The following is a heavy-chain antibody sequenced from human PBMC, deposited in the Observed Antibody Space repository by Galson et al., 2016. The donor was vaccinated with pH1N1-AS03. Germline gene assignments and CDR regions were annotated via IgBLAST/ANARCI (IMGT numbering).Heavy chain of an antibody. V-gene: IGHV3-9*01. J-gene: IGHJ4*02. CDR3: AKDKWAVAGSADSYFDY. CDR1: GFTFDDYA. D-gene: IGHD6-19*01. Sequence: SLRLSCAASGFTFDDYAMHWVRQAPGKGLEWVSGSNWNSGSIGYADSVKGRFTISRDNAKNSLYLQMNSLRAEDTALYYCAKDKWAVAGSADSYFDYWGQGTLVTVSS. CDR2: SNWNSGSI.